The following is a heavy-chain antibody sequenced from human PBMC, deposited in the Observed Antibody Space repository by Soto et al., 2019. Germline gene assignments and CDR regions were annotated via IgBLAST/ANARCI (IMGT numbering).Heavy chain of an antibody. CDR2: IYHSGST. CDR3: ARAAGLTEYSSSSGQFYY. D-gene: IGHD6-6*01. CDR1: GGSISSSNW. Sequence: SETLSLTCAVSGGSISSSNWWSWVRQPPGKGLEWIGEIYHSGSTNYNPSLKSRVTISVDKSKNQFSLKLSSVTAADTAVYYCARAAGLTEYSSSSGQFYYWGQGTLVPVSS. J-gene: IGHJ4*02. V-gene: IGHV4-4*02.